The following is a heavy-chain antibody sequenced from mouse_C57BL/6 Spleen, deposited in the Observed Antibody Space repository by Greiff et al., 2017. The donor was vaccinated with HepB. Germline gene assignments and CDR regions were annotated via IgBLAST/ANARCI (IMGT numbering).Heavy chain of an antibody. J-gene: IGHJ3*01. CDR1: GFTFSDYG. V-gene: IGHV5-17*01. CDR2: ISSGSSTI. Sequence: EVHLVESGGGLVKPGGSLKLSCAASGFTFSDYGMHWVRQAPEKGLAWVAYISSGSSTIYYADTVKGRFTISRDNAKNTLFLQMTSLRSEDTAMYYCARPGYDTLFAYWGQGTLVTVSA. CDR3: ARPGYDTLFAY. D-gene: IGHD2-3*01.